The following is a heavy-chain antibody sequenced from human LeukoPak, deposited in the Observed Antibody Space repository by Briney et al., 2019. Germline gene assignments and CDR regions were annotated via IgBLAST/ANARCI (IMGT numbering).Heavy chain of an antibody. J-gene: IGHJ3*02. CDR1: GGSFSGYY. V-gene: IGHV4-34*01. CDR3: ARISVVVTAMDAFDI. Sequence: KPSETLSLTCAVYGGSFSGYYWSWIRQPPGKGLEWIGEINHSGSTNYNPSLKSRVTISVDTSKNQFSLKLSSVTAADTAVYYCARISVVVTAMDAFDIWGQGTMVTVSS. CDR2: INHSGST. D-gene: IGHD2-21*02.